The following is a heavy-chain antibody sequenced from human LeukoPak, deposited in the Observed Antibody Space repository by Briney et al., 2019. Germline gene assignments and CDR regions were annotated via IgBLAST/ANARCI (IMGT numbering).Heavy chain of an antibody. CDR3: ARVDTAMVPYFDY. CDR2: INPNSGGT. CDR1: GYTFTGYY. D-gene: IGHD5-18*01. Sequence: GASVKVSCKASGYTFTGYYMHWVRQAPGQGLEWMGWINPNSGGTNYAQKFQGRVTMTRDTSISTAYMELSRLRSDDTAVHYCARVDTAMVPYFDYWGQGTLVTVSS. J-gene: IGHJ4*02. V-gene: IGHV1-2*02.